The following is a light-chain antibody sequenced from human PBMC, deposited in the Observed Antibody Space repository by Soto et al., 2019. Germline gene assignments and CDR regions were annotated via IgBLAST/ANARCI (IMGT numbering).Light chain of an antibody. CDR3: QVWHSSSDQV. Sequence: ELTQPPSVSVAPGETATITCGGNNIGSKSVHWYRQKPGQAPVLVIYNDVDRPSGIPERLFASNSGNTATLTISRVEAGDEAAYYCQVWHSSSDQVFGGGTKVTVL. CDR1: NIGSKS. V-gene: IGLV3-21*04. CDR2: NDV. J-gene: IGLJ2*01.